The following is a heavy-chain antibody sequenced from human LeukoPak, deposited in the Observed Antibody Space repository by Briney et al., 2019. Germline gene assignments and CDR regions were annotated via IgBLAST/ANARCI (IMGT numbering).Heavy chain of an antibody. D-gene: IGHD2-15*01. J-gene: IGHJ4*02. V-gene: IGHV3-21*01. CDR2: ISSSSSYI. CDR1: GFTFSSYS. Sequence: TGGFLRLSCAASGFTFSSYSMNWVRQAPGKGLEWVSSISSSSSYIYYADSVKGRFTISRDNAKNSLYLQMNSLRAEDTAVYYCARGYVVVAAVFDYWGQGTLVTVSS. CDR3: ARGYVVVAAVFDY.